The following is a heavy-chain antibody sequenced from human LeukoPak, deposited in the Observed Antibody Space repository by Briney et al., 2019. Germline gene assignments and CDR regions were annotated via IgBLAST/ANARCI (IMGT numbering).Heavy chain of an antibody. D-gene: IGHD2-15*01. CDR3: ATAIVVVVASTAAFDI. Sequence: ASVKVSCKASGGTFSSYAISWVRQAPGQGLEWMGWMNPNSGNTGYAQKFQGRVTMTRNTSISTAYMELTSLRSEDTAVYYCATAIVVVVASTAAFDIWGQGTMVTVSS. CDR1: GGTFSSYA. CDR2: MNPNSGNT. J-gene: IGHJ3*02. V-gene: IGHV1-8*02.